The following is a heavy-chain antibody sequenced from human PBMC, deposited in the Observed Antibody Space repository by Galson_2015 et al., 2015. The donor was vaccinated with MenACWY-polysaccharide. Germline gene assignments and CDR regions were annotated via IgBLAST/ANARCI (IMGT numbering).Heavy chain of an antibody. J-gene: IGHJ4*02. Sequence: ETLSRTCGVSGYSISSRNWWGWIRQPPRKGLEWIGYIYYSGRTYYNPSLKSRVTLSVDTSKNQFSLKVSSVTAVDAAVYYCAKKSATETYYPDWGQGTLVTVSS. CDR2: IYYSGRT. D-gene: IGHD3-10*01. V-gene: IGHV4-28*01. CDR1: GYSISSRNW. CDR3: AKKSATETYYPD.